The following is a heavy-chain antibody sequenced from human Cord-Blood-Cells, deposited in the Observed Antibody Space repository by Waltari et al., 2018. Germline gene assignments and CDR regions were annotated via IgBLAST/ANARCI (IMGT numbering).Heavy chain of an antibody. CDR3: ARQDRGYSSSWANAFDI. V-gene: IGHV4-34*01. J-gene: IGHJ3*02. D-gene: IGHD6-13*01. CDR2: INHSGST. Sequence: QVKLQQWGAGLLKPSETLSLTCAVYGGSFSGYYWSWIRQPPGKGLEWIGEINHSGSTNYNPSLKSRVTISVDTSKNQFSLKLSSVTAADTAVYYCARQDRGYSSSWANAFDIWGQGTMVTVSS. CDR1: GGSFSGYY.